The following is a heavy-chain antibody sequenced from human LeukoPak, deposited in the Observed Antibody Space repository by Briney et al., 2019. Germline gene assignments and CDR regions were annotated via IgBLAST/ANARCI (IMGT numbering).Heavy chain of an antibody. V-gene: IGHV3-48*03. Sequence: GGSLRLSCAASVFDSTTYEMNCVPRAPRKGLVWVSDISTSGSSIDYADSVKGRFTISRDNAENSLYLQMNNLRAEDRAVCYWARGLSPYYYDSSASPIGRALYWGQGTLVTVSS. J-gene: IGHJ4*02. CDR3: ARGLSPYYYDSSASPIGRALY. CDR2: ISTSGSSI. CDR1: VFDSTTYE. D-gene: IGHD3-22*01.